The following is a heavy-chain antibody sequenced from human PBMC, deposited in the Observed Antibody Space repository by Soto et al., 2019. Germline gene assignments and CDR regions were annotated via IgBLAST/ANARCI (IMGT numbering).Heavy chain of an antibody. CDR3: ARATSLAYYYYYGMDV. Sequence: GGSLRLSCAASGFTFSSYAMHWVRQAPGKGLEWVAVISYDGSNKYYADSVKGRFTISRDNSKNTLYLQMNSLRAEDTAVYYCARATSLAYYYYYGMDVWGQGTTVTVSS. CDR2: ISYDGSNK. J-gene: IGHJ6*02. V-gene: IGHV3-30-3*01. CDR1: GFTFSSYA.